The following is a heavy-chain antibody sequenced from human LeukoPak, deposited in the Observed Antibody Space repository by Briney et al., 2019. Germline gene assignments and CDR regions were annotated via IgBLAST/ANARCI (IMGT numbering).Heavy chain of an antibody. Sequence: GGSLRLSCAASGFTSSSYWMSWVRQAPGKGLEWVSTITTSDGNTYYADSVKGRFTVSRDNSKNTLFLQMNSLRAEDTAVYYCAKDGGLWVSAHWGDSWGRGTLVTVSS. J-gene: IGHJ4*02. V-gene: IGHV3-23*01. CDR2: ITTSDGNT. CDR3: AKDGGLWVSAHWGDS. D-gene: IGHD7-27*01. CDR1: GFTSSSYW.